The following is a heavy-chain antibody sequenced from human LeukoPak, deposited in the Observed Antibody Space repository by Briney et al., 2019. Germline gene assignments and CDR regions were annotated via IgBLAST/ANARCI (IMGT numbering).Heavy chain of an antibody. CDR1: GFIFRNYW. J-gene: IGHJ4*02. CDR3: VRRYMATSAEDSEY. CDR2: IKQDGGEK. D-gene: IGHD5-24*01. V-gene: IGHV3-7*01. Sequence: PGGSLRLSCAGSGFIFRNYWMSWVRQAPGKGLEWVANIKQDGGEKYYVDSVTGRFTISRDNAKNSLYLQMNSLRAEDTAVYYCVRRYMATSAEDSEYWGQGTLVTVSS.